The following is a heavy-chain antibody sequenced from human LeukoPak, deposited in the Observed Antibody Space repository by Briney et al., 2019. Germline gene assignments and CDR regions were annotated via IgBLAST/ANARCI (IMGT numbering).Heavy chain of an antibody. J-gene: IGHJ6*02. CDR1: GYTFTSYA. CDR3: ARGHVIQLWDPYYYYGMDV. CDR2: MNPNSGNT. V-gene: IGHV1-8*01. D-gene: IGHD5-18*01. Sequence: GASLKLSCTASGYTFTSYAINWVRQAPGQGLEWMGWMNPNSGNTGYAQKFQGRVTMTRNTSISTAYMELSSLRSEDTAVYYCARGHVIQLWDPYYYYGMDVWGQGTTVTVSS.